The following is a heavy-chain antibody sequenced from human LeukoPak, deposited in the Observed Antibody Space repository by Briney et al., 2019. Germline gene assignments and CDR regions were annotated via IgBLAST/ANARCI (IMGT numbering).Heavy chain of an antibody. CDR3: AKDPDLGALPPC. CDR2: IYKDGST. D-gene: IGHD1-26*01. CDR1: GFTISSNY. V-gene: IGHV3-53*01. Sequence: SGGSLRLSCAASGFTISSNYMSWVRQAPGKGLEWVSVIYKDGSTYYADSVKGRFTISRDNSKNTLYLQMNSLRAEDTAVYYCAKDPDLGALPPCCGQGTLVTVSS. J-gene: IGHJ4*02.